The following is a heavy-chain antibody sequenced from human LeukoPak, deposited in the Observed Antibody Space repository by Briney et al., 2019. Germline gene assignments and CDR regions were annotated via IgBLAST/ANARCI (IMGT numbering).Heavy chain of an antibody. V-gene: IGHV3-7*01. D-gene: IGHD3-3*01. CDR3: ARDDEYYDFWSGYYKGKDY. J-gene: IGHJ4*02. CDR1: GFTFSSYW. CDR2: IRQDGSEK. Sequence: GGSLRLSCAASGFTFSSYWMSWVRQAPGKGLEWVANIRQDGSEKYYVDSVKGRFTISRDNAKNSLYLQMNSLRAEDTAVYYCARDDEYYDFWSGYYKGKDYWGQGTLVTVSS.